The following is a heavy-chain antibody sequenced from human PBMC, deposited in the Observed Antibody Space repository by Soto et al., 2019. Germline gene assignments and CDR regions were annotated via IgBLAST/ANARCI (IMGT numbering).Heavy chain of an antibody. CDR1: GGSISSYY. CDR3: ARVACSSTSCYEDWFDP. CDR2: IYYSGST. J-gene: IGHJ5*02. D-gene: IGHD2-2*01. V-gene: IGHV4-59*01. Sequence: SETLSLTCTVSGGSISSYYWSWIRQPPGKGLEWIGYIYYSGSTNYNPSLKSRVTISVDTSKNQFSLKLSSVTAADTAVYYCARVACSSTSCYEDWFDPWGQGTLVTVSS.